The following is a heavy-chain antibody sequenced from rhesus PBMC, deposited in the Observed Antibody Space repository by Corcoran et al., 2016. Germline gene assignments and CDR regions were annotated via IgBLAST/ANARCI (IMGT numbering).Heavy chain of an antibody. D-gene: IGHD2-21*01. CDR3: AREENTVLVVVAMEGYYFDY. Sequence: EVQLVQSGAEVKKPGASVKISCKASGYTFTDYYLHWVRQAPGKGLEWMGRVDPEDCEAKHAQKFQDRVTITADTSTDTAYMELSSLRSEDTAVYYCAREENTVLVVVAMEGYYFDYWGQGVLVTVSS. CDR2: VDPEDCEA. CDR1: GYTFTDYY. V-gene: IGHV1-111*02. J-gene: IGHJ4*01.